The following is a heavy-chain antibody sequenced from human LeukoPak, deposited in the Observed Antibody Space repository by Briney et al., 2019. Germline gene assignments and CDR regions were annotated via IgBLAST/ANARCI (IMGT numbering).Heavy chain of an antibody. CDR3: AREAGGGSCLDY. J-gene: IGHJ4*02. CDR2: INPSGGST. D-gene: IGHD2-15*01. Sequence: ASVKVSFKASGYTFTIYYMHWVRQAPGQGREWMGIINPSGGSTSYAQKFQGRVTMTRDMSTSTVYMELSSLRSEDTAVYYCAREAGGGSCLDYWGQGTLVTVSS. CDR1: GYTFTIYY. V-gene: IGHV1-46*01.